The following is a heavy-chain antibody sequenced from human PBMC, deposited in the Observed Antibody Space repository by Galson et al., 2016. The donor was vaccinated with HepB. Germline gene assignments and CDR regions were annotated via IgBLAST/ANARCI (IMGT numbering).Heavy chain of an antibody. J-gene: IGHJ4*02. CDR3: ARSTVSSGTLYFDY. V-gene: IGHV1-3*01. CDR2: INAGTGNT. Sequence: SCKASGYTFTSYGIHWVRQAPGQSLEWMGWINAGTGNTRYSQKLQARVTITRDTSANTAYVELTSLKSEDTAVYYCARSTVSSGTLYFDYWGQGTLVTVSS. CDR1: GYTFTSYG. D-gene: IGHD6-13*01.